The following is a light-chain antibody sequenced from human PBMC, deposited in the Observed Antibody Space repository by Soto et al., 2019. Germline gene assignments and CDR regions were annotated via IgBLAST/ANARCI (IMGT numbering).Light chain of an antibody. J-gene: IGKJ2*01. CDR2: AAS. V-gene: IGKV1-39*01. CDR3: QQSYSTPYMYT. Sequence: DIQMTQSPSPLSASVGDRVTITCQASQDIRNYLNWYQQKPGKAPRLLIYAASSLQSGVPSRFSGSGSGTDFTLTISSLQPEDFATYYCQQSYSTPYMYTFGQGTKLDVK. CDR1: QDIRNY.